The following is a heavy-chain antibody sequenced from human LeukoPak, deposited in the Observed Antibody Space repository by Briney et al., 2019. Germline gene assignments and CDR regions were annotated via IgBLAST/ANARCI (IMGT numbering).Heavy chain of an antibody. CDR3: AGQEAAAAGDWFDS. CDR2: VWYDGSNK. Sequence: GGSLRLSCSASGFTFSNYGVHWVRPAPGKGREWVAFVWYDGSNKYYAASVKGRFTICRDNYKHTLYLQMNSLRADDAAVYYCAGQEAAAAGDWFDSWGQGTLVTVSS. V-gene: IGHV3-33*01. J-gene: IGHJ5*01. CDR1: GFTFSNYG. D-gene: IGHD6-13*01.